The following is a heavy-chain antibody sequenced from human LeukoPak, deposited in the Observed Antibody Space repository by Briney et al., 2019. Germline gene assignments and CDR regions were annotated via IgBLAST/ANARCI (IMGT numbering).Heavy chain of an antibody. CDR1: GYTFTSYG. CDR3: ARAQEDYGGNSDAFDI. D-gene: IGHD4-23*01. J-gene: IGHJ3*02. Sequence: ASVKVSCKASGYTFTSYGISWVRQAPGQGLEWMGWISAYNGNTNYAQKLQGRVTMTTDTSTSTAYMELRSLRSDDTAVYYCARAQEDYGGNSDAFDIWGQGTMVTVSS. CDR2: ISAYNGNT. V-gene: IGHV1-18*01.